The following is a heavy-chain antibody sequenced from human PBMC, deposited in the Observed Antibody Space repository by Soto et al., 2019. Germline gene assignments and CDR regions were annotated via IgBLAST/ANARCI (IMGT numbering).Heavy chain of an antibody. CDR2: IDQDGSGK. CDR3: ARRREGTGRTLDY. CDR1: GFTFRAYW. V-gene: IGHV3-7*05. D-gene: IGHD1-1*01. J-gene: IGHJ4*02. Sequence: EVHLVESGGGLVQRGGSLRLSCAASGFTFRAYWMSWVRQAPGKGLEWVANIDQDGSGKYYVDSVRGRFTISRDNAHNSLYLQTNSLRDEDTAVYFCARRREGTGRTLDYWGQGPLVTGSS.